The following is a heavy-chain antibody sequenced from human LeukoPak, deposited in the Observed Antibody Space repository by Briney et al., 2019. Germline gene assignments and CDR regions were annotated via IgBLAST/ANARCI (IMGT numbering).Heavy chain of an antibody. V-gene: IGHV1-69*05. J-gene: IGHJ4*02. CDR3: ARGGSGWFGALEFDY. Sequence: SVKVSGKAAGGTVSSYAISWVRQAPGQGGEWRGGIIPIFGTANYAQKFQGRVTITTDESTSTAYMELRSLTSDDTGVYFCARGGSGWFGALEFDYWGQGTLVTVSS. D-gene: IGHD3-10*01. CDR2: IIPIFGTA. CDR1: GGTVSSYA.